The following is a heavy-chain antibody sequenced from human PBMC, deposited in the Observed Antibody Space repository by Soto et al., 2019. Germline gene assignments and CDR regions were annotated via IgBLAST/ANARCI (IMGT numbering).Heavy chain of an antibody. D-gene: IGHD6-19*01. CDR3: EKADGEQWRIPHLDN. V-gene: IGHV3-23*01. J-gene: IGHJ4*02. CDR1: GFNFKQFA. CDR2: ISCCGGST. Sequence: EVQLLESGGGVVQPGGSLRLSCEASGFNFKQFAMVWVRHAPGEGLEWVSGISCCGGSTSYADSVKGRFTLARDDSKNTLSLHLNSISFEDTARYFCEKADGEQWRIPHLDNWGQGTLVTVS.